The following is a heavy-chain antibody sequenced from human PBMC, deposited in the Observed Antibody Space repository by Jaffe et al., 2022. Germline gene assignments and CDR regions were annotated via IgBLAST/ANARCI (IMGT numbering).Heavy chain of an antibody. CDR3: ARDIQTYYYGSGSYALVGL. CDR2: ISTYNGNT. V-gene: IGHV1-18*01. Sequence: QAQLVQSGAEVKKPGASVKVSCKASGYIFTTYGISWVRQAPGQGLEWMGWISTYNGNTKYAQNVQGRVTMTTDTSTSTAYMELRSLRSDDTAVYYCARDIQTYYYGSGSYALVGLWGQGTLVTVSS. D-gene: IGHD3-10*01. CDR1: GYIFTTYG. J-gene: IGHJ4*02.